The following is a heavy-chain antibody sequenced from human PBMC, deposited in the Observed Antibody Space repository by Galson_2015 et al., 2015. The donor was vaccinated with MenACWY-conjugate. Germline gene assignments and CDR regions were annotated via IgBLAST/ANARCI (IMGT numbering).Heavy chain of an antibody. J-gene: IGHJ4*02. Sequence: SLRLSCAASGFTFSSYTMNWVRQAPGKGLEWVSYISSTSRSIYYADSVRGRFTISRDNPKNTLYLQMNSLRAGDTAVYYCAKTRCGGDCYQMGYYFDYWGQGTLVTVSS. CDR1: GFTFSSYT. D-gene: IGHD2-21*02. V-gene: IGHV3-48*01. CDR2: ISSTSRSI. CDR3: AKTRCGGDCYQMGYYFDY.